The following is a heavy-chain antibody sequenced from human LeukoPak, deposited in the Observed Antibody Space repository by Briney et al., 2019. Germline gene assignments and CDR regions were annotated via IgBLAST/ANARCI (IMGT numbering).Heavy chain of an antibody. Sequence: PGGSLRLSCAAPGFTFSGYWMSWVRQAPGKGLEWVANIKQDGSEKYYVDSVKGRFTISRDTSKNTLYLQMNSLRAEDTAVYYCAKEDSSSSHFDYWGQGTLVTVSS. CDR3: AKEDSSSSHFDY. CDR1: GFTFSGYW. V-gene: IGHV3-7*03. CDR2: IKQDGSEK. D-gene: IGHD6-6*01. J-gene: IGHJ4*02.